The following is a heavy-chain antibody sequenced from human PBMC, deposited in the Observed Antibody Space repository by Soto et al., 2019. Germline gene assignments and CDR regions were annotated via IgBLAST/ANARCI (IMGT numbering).Heavy chain of an antibody. V-gene: IGHV4-59*01. CDR1: GGSISSWY. Sequence: QVQLQESGPGLVKPSETLSLTCTDSGGSISSWYWSWIRQPPGKGLEWIGYIYYSGSTNSNPSLKSRVTISVDTSKNQFSLKLSSVTAADTAVYYCARRYGYGFDIWGQGTTVTVSS. J-gene: IGHJ3*02. CDR2: IYYSGST. CDR3: ARRYGYGFDI. D-gene: IGHD4-17*01.